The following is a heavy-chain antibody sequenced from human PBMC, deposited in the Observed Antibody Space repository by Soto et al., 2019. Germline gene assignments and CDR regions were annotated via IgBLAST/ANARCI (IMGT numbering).Heavy chain of an antibody. D-gene: IGHD6-6*01. J-gene: IGHJ6*02. Sequence: GESLKISCKGSGYSFTSYWISWVRQMPGKGLEWMGRIDPSDSYTNYSPSFQGHVTISADKSISTAYLQRSSLKGSDTAMYYCARHGSIAAQNVWGQGTTVTVSS. CDR1: GYSFTSYW. CDR3: ARHGSIAAQNV. CDR2: IDPSDSYT. V-gene: IGHV5-10-1*01.